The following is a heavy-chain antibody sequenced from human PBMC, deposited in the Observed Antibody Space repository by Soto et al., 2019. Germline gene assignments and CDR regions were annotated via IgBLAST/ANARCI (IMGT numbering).Heavy chain of an antibody. V-gene: IGHV3-15*07. D-gene: IGHD6-13*01. CDR1: GLTFTDAW. J-gene: IGHJ4*02. Sequence: EVQLVESGGGLVTPGGSLRLSCAVTGLTFTDAWMNWLRQAPGKGPEWVGRIKSKAAGGTADYAAAVKDRFTMSRDDSKNLLYLQMNSLKSADTAVYYCSSGMAAGTYWGQGTLGTVSS. CDR3: SSGMAAGTY. CDR2: IKSKAAGGTA.